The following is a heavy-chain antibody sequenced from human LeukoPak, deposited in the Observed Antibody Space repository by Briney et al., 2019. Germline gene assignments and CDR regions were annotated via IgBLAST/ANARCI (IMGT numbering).Heavy chain of an antibody. CDR1: GYTFTGYY. CDR2: INPNSGGT. V-gene: IGHV1-2*06. Sequence: ASVKVSCKASGYTFTGYYMHWARQAHGQGLEWMGRINPNSGGTNYAQKFQGRVTITRDTSISTAYMELSRLRSDDTAVYYCARAPLYYGDQNNWFDPWGQGTLVTVSS. CDR3: ARAPLYYGDQNNWFDP. J-gene: IGHJ5*02. D-gene: IGHD4-17*01.